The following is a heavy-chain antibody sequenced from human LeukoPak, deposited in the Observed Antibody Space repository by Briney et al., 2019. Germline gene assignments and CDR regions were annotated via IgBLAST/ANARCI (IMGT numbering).Heavy chain of an antibody. D-gene: IGHD6-13*01. CDR2: INPNSGGT. J-gene: IGHJ4*02. CDR3: ARAPSLLFQDSSWYIY. Sequence: ASVKVSCKASGYTFTGYYMHWVRQAPGQGLEWMGWINPNSGGTNYAQKFQGRVTMTRDTSISTAYMELSRLRSDDTAVYYCARAPSLLFQDSSWYIYWGQGTLVTVSS. V-gene: IGHV1-2*02. CDR1: GYTFTGYY.